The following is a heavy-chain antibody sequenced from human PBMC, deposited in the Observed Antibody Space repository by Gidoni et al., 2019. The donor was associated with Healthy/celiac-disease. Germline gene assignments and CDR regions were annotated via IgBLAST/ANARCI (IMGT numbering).Heavy chain of an antibody. CDR2: IGTAGDT. J-gene: IGHJ5*02. Sequence: EVQLVESGGGLVQPGGSLRLSCAASGFTFRSYDMHWVRQATGKGLEWVSAIGTAGDTYYPGSVKGRFTISRENAKNSLYLQMNSLRAGDTAVYYCARGFGSGSYKYWFDPWGQGTLVTVSS. CDR3: ARGFGSGSYKYWFDP. V-gene: IGHV3-13*01. CDR1: GFTFRSYD. D-gene: IGHD3-10*01.